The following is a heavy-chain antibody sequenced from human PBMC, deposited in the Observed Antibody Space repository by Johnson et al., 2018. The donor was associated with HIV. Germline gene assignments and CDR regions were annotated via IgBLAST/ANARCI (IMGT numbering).Heavy chain of an antibody. J-gene: IGHJ3*02. CDR1: GFTFSNAW. V-gene: IGHV3-74*01. CDR3: AREVGNAGAFDI. Sequence: VQLVESGGGLVKPGGSLRLSCAASGFTFSNAWMSWVRQAPGKGLVWVSRINSDGSSTSYADSVKGRFTISRDNAKNTLYLQMKSLRAEDTAVYYCAREVGNAGAFDIWGQGTMVTVSS. CDR2: INSDGSST. D-gene: IGHD1-26*01.